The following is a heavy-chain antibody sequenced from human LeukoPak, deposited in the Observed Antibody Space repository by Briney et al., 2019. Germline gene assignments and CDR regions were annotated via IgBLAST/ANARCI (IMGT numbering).Heavy chain of an antibody. D-gene: IGHD3-10*01. J-gene: IGHJ4*02. CDR2: ISGSRGNT. Sequence: GGSLRLSCAASGFTFSTYAMTWVRQAPGKGLEWVSSISGSRGNTFYSDSVKGRFTISRDNSKNTLYLQMNSLRAEDTAVYYCAKGITYDPLDFWGQGTLVTVSS. CDR3: AKGITYDPLDF. V-gene: IGHV3-23*01. CDR1: GFTFSTYA.